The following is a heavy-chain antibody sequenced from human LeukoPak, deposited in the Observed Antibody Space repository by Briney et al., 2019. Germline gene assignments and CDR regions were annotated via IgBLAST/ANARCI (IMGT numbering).Heavy chain of an antibody. J-gene: IGHJ4*02. CDR3: ARGDGYNEGYFDY. CDR1: GGSFSDYY. V-gene: IGHV4-34*01. CDR2: INHSGST. D-gene: IGHD5-24*01. Sequence: PSETLSLTCRVYGGSFSDYYWIWIRQSPGKGLEWIGEINHSGSTNYNPSLKSRVTISGDTSKNQFSLKLSSVTAADTAVYYCARGDGYNEGYFDYWGQGTLVTVSS.